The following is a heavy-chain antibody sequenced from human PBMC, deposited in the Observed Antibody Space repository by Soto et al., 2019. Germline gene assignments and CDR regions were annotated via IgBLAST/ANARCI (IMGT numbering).Heavy chain of an antibody. CDR2: IYYSGST. D-gene: IGHD3-3*01. CDR3: ARAPRFLEWLPPYFDY. CDR1: DGSISSYY. J-gene: IGHJ4*02. Sequence: AESLSLTCTVSDGSISSYYWSWMRQHPGKGLDWIGYIYYSGSTNYNPSLKSRVTISVDTSKNQFSLKLSSVTAADTAVYYCARAPRFLEWLPPYFDYWGQGTLVTVSS. V-gene: IGHV4-59*01.